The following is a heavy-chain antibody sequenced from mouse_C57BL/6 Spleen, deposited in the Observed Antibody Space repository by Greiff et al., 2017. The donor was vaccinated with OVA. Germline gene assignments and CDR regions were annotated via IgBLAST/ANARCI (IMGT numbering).Heavy chain of an antibody. CDR1: GYTFTSYW. V-gene: IGHV1-69*01. J-gene: IGHJ4*01. Sequence: VQLQQPGAELVMPGASVKLSCKASGYTFTSYWMHWVKQRPGQGLEWIGEIDPSDSYTNYNQKFKGKSTLNVDKSSSTAYMQLSSLTSEDSAVYYCARKSHYYGSSYDYAMDYWSQGTSVTVSS. CDR3: ARKSHYYGSSYDYAMDY. D-gene: IGHD1-1*01. CDR2: IDPSDSYT.